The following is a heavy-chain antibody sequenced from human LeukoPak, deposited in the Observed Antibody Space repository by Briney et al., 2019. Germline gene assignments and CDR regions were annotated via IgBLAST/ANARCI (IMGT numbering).Heavy chain of an antibody. Sequence: SVKVSCKASGGTFSSYAISWVRQAPGQGLEWMGGIIPIFGTANYAQKFQGRVTITADKSTSTAYMELSSLRSEDAAVYYCARDNSVRDEAWWFNPWGQGTLVTVSS. CDR1: GGTFSSYA. D-gene: IGHD5-24*01. J-gene: IGHJ5*02. V-gene: IGHV1-69*06. CDR2: IIPIFGTA. CDR3: ARDNSVRDEAWWFNP.